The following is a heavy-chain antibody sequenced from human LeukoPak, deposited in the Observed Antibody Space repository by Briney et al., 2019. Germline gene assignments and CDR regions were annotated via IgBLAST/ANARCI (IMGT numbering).Heavy chain of an antibody. J-gene: IGHJ5*02. CDR1: GYTFTGYY. CDR2: INPNSGGT. Sequence: PGASVKVSCKASGYTFTGYYMHWVRQAPGQGLGWMGWINPNSGGTNYAQKFQGRVTMTRDTSISTAYMELSRLRSDDTAVYYCARARKYNGNPNWIDLWGQGVLVTVSS. D-gene: IGHD4-23*01. V-gene: IGHV1-2*02. CDR3: ARARKYNGNPNWIDL.